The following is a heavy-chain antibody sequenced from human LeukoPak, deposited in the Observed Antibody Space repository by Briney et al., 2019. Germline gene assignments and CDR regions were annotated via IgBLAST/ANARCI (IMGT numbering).Heavy chain of an antibody. D-gene: IGHD1-1*01. J-gene: IGHJ4*02. V-gene: IGHV4-39*01. Sequence: SETLSLTCTVSGGSLSSTNYYWNWSRQPPGKGLEWIGSIYYSGSPSDNPSLNRRHTISVDTSNTQFSLQLSSVTAADTVMYYCARPVRPRYNWNDDVGRRAGLDYWGQGTLVTVSS. CDR3: ARPVRPRYNWNDDVGRRAGLDY. CDR2: IYYSGSP. CDR1: GGSLSSTNYY.